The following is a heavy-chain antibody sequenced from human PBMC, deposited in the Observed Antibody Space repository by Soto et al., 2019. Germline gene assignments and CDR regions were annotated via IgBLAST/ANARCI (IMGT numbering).Heavy chain of an antibody. D-gene: IGHD5-12*01. CDR1: GGSISSYY. CDR2: IYYSGST. V-gene: IGHV4-59*08. J-gene: IGHJ4*02. Sequence: QVQLQESGPGLVKPSETLSLTYTVSGGSISSYYWSWIRQPPGKGLEWIGYIYYSGSTNYNPSLKSRVTISVDTSKNQFSLKLSSVTAADTAVYYCARHYSGYGGREYYFDYWGQGTLVTVSS. CDR3: ARHYSGYGGREYYFDY.